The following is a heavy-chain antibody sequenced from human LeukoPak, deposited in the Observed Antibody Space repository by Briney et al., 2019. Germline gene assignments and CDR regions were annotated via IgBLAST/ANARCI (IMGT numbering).Heavy chain of an antibody. J-gene: IGHJ4*02. CDR2: IYYSGST. V-gene: IGHV4-39*07. Sequence: SETLSLTCTVSGGSISSSSYYWGWIRQPPGKGLEWIGSIYYSGSTYYNPSLKSRVTISVDTSKNQFSLKLSSVTAADTAVYYCARAYCSSTSCYQYYFDYWGLGTPVTVSS. D-gene: IGHD2-2*01. CDR1: GGSISSSSYY. CDR3: ARAYCSSTSCYQYYFDY.